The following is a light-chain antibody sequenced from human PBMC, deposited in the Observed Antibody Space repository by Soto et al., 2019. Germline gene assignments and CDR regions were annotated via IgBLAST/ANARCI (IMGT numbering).Light chain of an antibody. CDR3: QQYNDWPRT. V-gene: IGKV3-15*01. CDR1: QSISSN. J-gene: IGKJ1*01. CDR2: GAS. Sequence: LVMTQSPATLSVSPLERNSLSFRASQSISSNLAWYQQKPGQAPRLLIYGASTRATGIPARFSGGGSGTEFTLTISSLQSEDFAVYYCQQYNDWPRTFGQGTKVDI.